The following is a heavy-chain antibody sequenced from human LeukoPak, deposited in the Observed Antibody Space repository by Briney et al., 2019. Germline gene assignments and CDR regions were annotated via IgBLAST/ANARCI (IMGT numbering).Heavy chain of an antibody. V-gene: IGHV4-34*01. CDR2: INDSGST. J-gene: IGHJ5*02. CDR3: AKNNWSDP. Sequence: PSETLSLTCAVSGGSFSGHYWSWIRQPPGEGLEWIGEINDSGSTKYNPSLKSRVTISADTSKNQFSLKLSSVTAADTAVYYCAKNNWSDPWGQGTLVTVSS. CDR1: GGSFSGHY.